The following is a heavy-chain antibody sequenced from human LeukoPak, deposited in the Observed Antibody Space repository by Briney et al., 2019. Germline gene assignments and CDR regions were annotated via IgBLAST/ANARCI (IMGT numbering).Heavy chain of an antibody. D-gene: IGHD3-3*01. CDR2: ISGSGGST. CDR3: AKGHSTIFGVHRDY. V-gene: IGHV3-23*01. J-gene: IGHJ4*02. Sequence: GGSLRLSCAASGFTFSSYAMSWLRQAPGKGLGWVSAISGSGGSTYYADSVKGRFTISRDNSKNTLYLQMNSLRAEDTAVYYCAKGHSTIFGVHRDYWGQGTLVTVSS. CDR1: GFTFSSYA.